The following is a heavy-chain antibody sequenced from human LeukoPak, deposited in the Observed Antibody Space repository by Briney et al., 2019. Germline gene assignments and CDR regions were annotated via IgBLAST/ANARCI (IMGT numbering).Heavy chain of an antibody. CDR3: AKEAGYCSGGSCRTGGYYFDY. D-gene: IGHD2-15*01. V-gene: IGHV3-30-3*01. Sequence: GGSLRLSCTASGFTFGGYAMHWVRQAPGKGLEWVAVMSYDGSQKFYSDSVKGRFTISRDNSKNALSLQLSSLRPEDTAVYYCAKEAGYCSGGSCRTGGYYFDYWGQGTLVTVSS. CDR2: MSYDGSQK. CDR1: GFTFGGYA. J-gene: IGHJ4*02.